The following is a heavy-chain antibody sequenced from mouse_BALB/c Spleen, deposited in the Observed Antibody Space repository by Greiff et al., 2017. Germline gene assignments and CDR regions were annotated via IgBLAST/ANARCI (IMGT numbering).Heavy chain of an antibody. D-gene: IGHD1-1*01. CDR2: ISSGGGST. V-gene: IGHV5-12-1*01. CDR3: ARHWTTVVATDYWYFDV. CDR1: GFAFSSYD. J-gene: IGHJ1*01. Sequence: EVHLVESGGGLVKPGGSLKLSCAASGFAFSSYDMSWVRQTPEKRLEWVAYISSGGGSTYYPDTVKGRFTISRDNAKNTLYLQMSSLKSEDTAMYYCARHWTTVVATDYWYFDVWGAGTTVTVSS.